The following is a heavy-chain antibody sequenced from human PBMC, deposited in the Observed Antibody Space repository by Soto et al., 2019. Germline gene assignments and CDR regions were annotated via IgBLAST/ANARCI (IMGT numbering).Heavy chain of an antibody. CDR1: GFTFSSYW. CDR2: ITSDGTNT. J-gene: IGHJ4*02. V-gene: IGHV3-74*01. D-gene: IGHD5-12*01. CDR3: ARDGGYGTRFDY. Sequence: EVQLVQSGGGLVQPGGSLRLSCAASGFTFSSYWIHWVRQAPGKGLVGVSRITSDGTNTAYADSVKGRFTISRDNAKNMVYLQMNSLRAEDTAVYYWARDGGYGTRFDYWGQGTLVTVSS.